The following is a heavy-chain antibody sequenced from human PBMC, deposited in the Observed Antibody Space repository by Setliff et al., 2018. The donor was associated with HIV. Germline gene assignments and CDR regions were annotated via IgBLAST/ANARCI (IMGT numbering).Heavy chain of an antibody. V-gene: IGHV3-21*01. CDR2: ISASATYI. CDR1: GFTFSSYA. D-gene: IGHD3-9*01. Sequence: GGSLRLSCAASGFTFSSYAMNWVRQTPGKGLEWVSSISASATYIYYADSVKGRFTISRDNAENSLYLQMNSLRAEDTAVYYCARDNGRYFDRGWFDPWGQGALVTVSS. J-gene: IGHJ5*02. CDR3: ARDNGRYFDRGWFDP.